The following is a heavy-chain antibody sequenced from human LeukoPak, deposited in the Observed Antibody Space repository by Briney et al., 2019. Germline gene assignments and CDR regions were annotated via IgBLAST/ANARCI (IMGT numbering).Heavy chain of an antibody. D-gene: IGHD2-8*02. CDR1: GYTFTSYD. J-gene: IGHJ4*02. CDR3: ARKKKYRWYPFDY. V-gene: IGHV1-8*01. Sequence: GASVKVSCKASGYTFTSYDINWVRQATGQGLEWMGWMNPNSGNTGYAQKFQGRVTMTRNTSISTAYMELSSLRSEDTAVYYCARKKKYRWYPFDYWGQGTLVTVSS. CDR2: MNPNSGNT.